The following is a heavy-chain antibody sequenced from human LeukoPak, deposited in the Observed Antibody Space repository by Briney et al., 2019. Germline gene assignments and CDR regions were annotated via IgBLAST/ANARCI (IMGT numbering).Heavy chain of an antibody. J-gene: IGHJ4*02. V-gene: IGHV4-59*08. D-gene: IGHD3-22*01. CDR2: NYYSGST. Sequence: SETLSLTCTVSGGSISSYYWSWIRQPPGKGLEWIGYNYYSGSTNYNPSLKSRVTISVDTSKNQFSLKLSSVTAADTAVYYCARGDYYDSSGYDEYYFDYWGQGTLVTVSS. CDR1: GGSISSYY. CDR3: ARGDYYDSSGYDEYYFDY.